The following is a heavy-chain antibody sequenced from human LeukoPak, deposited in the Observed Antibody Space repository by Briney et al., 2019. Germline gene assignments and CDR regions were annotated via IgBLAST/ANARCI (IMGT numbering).Heavy chain of an antibody. V-gene: IGHV3-48*03. J-gene: IGHJ4*02. Sequence: GGSLRLSCAASGFTFSSYEMNWVRQAPGKGLEWVSYISSSGSTIYYADSVKGRFTISRDNSKNTLYLQMNSLRAEDTAVYYCAKVMNYDSSGLFDYWGQGTLVTVSS. CDR3: AKVMNYDSSGLFDY. CDR1: GFTFSSYE. CDR2: ISSSGSTI. D-gene: IGHD3-22*01.